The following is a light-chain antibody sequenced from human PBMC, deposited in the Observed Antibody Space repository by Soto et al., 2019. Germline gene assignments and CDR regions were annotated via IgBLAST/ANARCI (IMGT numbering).Light chain of an antibody. J-gene: IGKJ5*01. Sequence: DIQVTQSPSSVSASVGDRVTITCQASQDINKFLNWYQQKPGKAPKLLIYDVSNLETGVPSRFSGSGSETHFTLTINSLQPEDIATYYCQQYDNYDITFGQGTRLEIK. CDR3: QQYDNYDIT. CDR1: QDINKF. V-gene: IGKV1-33*01. CDR2: DVS.